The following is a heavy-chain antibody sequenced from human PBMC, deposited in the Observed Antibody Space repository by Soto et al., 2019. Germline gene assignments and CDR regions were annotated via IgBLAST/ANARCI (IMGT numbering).Heavy chain of an antibody. Sequence: SETLSLTCAVYGGSFSGYYWSWIRQPPGKGLEWIGEINHSGSTNYHPSLKSRVTISVDTSKNQFSLKLSSVTAADTAVYYCARVRSMYYYGSGSYLPYYYMDVWGKGTTVTVSS. J-gene: IGHJ6*03. D-gene: IGHD3-10*01. CDR2: INHSGST. V-gene: IGHV4-34*01. CDR1: GGSFSGYY. CDR3: ARVRSMYYYGSGSYLPYYYMDV.